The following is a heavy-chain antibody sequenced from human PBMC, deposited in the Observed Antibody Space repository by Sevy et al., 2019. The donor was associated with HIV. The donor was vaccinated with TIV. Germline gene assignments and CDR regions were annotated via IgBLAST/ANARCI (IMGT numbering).Heavy chain of an antibody. CDR1: GFTFSSSG. J-gene: IGHJ6*03. CDR3: AKDLWYCMDD. D-gene: IGHD3-10*01. V-gene: IGHV3-30*02. Sequence: GGSLRLSCAASGFTFSSSGMHWLRQAPGNGLEWVTFIGHDANNQQYADSVKGRFAISRDNSKNTIYLQMHSLRVEDTAVYYCAKDLWYCMDDWGKGTTVTVSS. CDR2: IGHDANNQ.